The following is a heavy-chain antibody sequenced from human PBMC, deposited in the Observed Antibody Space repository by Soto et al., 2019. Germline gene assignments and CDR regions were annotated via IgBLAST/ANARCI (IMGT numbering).Heavy chain of an antibody. D-gene: IGHD2-15*01. J-gene: IGHJ5*02. Sequence: LRLSFAASGFAFSDSYMSWIRQAPWKVLEWVSYISYIGSTIYYADSVKGRFTISRDNAKNSLYLQMNSLRAEDTAVYYCAKYLQKAATPQNWVDPWGQGTLVAVSS. CDR1: GFAFSDSY. CDR2: ISYIGSTI. V-gene: IGHV3-11*01. CDR3: AKYLQKAATPQNWVDP.